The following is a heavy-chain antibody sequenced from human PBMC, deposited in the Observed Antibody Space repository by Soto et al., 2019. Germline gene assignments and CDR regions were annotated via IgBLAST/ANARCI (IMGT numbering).Heavy chain of an antibody. CDR1: GGTFGNYG. D-gene: IGHD3-22*01. J-gene: IGHJ6*02. CDR3: ARGGSDYEGSGYYQGHV. CDR2: IVPICGA. V-gene: IGHV1-69*12. Sequence: QVQLVQSGAEVKKPGSSVKVSCKSSGGTFGNYGFSRVRQAPGQGLECMGVIVPICGAEHPQKFQGRVTITADEATNTAFMELRGLRSEDTAVYYCARGGSDYEGSGYYQGHVWGQGTTVTVSS.